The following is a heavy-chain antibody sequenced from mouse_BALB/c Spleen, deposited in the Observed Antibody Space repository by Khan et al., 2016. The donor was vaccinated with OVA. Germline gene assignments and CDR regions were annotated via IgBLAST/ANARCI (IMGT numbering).Heavy chain of an antibody. CDR1: GFTFSSFV. V-gene: IGHV5-9-1*01. CDR3: TNGNYGWFAY. J-gene: IGHJ3*01. D-gene: IGHD2-1*01. CDR2: ISSAATYT. Sequence: EVELVESGGGLVEPGGSLKLSCAASGFTFSSFVMSWVRQTPKKRLEWVATISSAATYTYYPDSIKGRFTISRDNAKNTLYLHMNSLRSDDTAIYYCTNGNYGWFAYWGLGTLVTVST.